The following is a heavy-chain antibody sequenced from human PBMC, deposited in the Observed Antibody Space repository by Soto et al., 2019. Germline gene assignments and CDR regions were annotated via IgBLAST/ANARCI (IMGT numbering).Heavy chain of an antibody. J-gene: IGHJ4*02. V-gene: IGHV1-18*01. Sequence: QVRLVQSGAEVKRPGASVRVSCKASGYTFTNYSITWVRQVPGQGLEWMGWASAYNRNTNYAQKFEDRVIMTTDTSTGTAHMELRSLRYDDTALYFCASERQREPLLYWAQGTLVTVSS. CDR2: ASAYNRNT. CDR1: GYTFTNYS. CDR3: ASERQREPLLY. D-gene: IGHD1-26*01.